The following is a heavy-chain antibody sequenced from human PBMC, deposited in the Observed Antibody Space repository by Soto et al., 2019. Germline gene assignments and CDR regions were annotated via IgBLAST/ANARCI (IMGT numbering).Heavy chain of an antibody. CDR3: AKRPASLVCFDY. Sequence: EVQLLESGGGLVQPGGTLRLTCAAAGFTFSSYDMSWVRQAPGKGLEWVSTISGGGGRIYYADSVKGRFTISRDNSKNTLYMQMNSLRAEDTAVYYCAKRPASLVCFDYSGQGTLVTVSS. CDR2: ISGGGGRI. D-gene: IGHD2-2*01. J-gene: IGHJ4*02. CDR1: GFTFSSYD. V-gene: IGHV3-23*01.